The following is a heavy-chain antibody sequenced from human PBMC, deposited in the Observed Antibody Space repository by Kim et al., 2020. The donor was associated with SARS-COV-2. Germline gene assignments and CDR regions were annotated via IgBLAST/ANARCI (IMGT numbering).Heavy chain of an antibody. CDR3: ARGRVRGEDAFDI. V-gene: IGHV1-69*01. D-gene: IGHD3-10*01. J-gene: IGHJ3*02. Sequence: YARKFQGRVTITADECTSTAYMELSSLRSEDTAVYYCARGRVRGEDAFDIWGQGTMVTVSS.